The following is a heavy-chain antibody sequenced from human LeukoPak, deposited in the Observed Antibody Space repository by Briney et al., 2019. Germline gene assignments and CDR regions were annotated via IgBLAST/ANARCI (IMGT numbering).Heavy chain of an antibody. J-gene: IGHJ4*02. D-gene: IGHD7-27*01. CDR3: AREPTGDLYIYYFDY. V-gene: IGHV1-69*04. CDR2: IIPILGIA. CDR1: GGTFSSYA. Sequence: SVKVSCKASGGTFSSYAISWVRQAPGQGLDWMGRIIPILGIANYAQKFQGRVTITADKSTSTAYMELSSLRSEDTAVYYCAREPTGDLYIYYFDYWGQGTLVTVSS.